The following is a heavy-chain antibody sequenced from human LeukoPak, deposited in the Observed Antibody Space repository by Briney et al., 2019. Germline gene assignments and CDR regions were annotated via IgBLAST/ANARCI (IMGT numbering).Heavy chain of an antibody. V-gene: IGHV4-30-4*01. CDR1: GGSISSGDYS. CDR2: IYYSGST. D-gene: IGHD6-25*01. J-gene: IGHJ6*02. Sequence: SQTLSLTCTVSGGSISSGDYSWSWIRQPPGKGLEWIGYIYYSGSTYYNPSLKSRVTISVDTSKNQFSLKLSSVTAADTAVYYCARDSKRYYGMDVWGQGTTVTVSS. CDR3: ARDSKRYYGMDV.